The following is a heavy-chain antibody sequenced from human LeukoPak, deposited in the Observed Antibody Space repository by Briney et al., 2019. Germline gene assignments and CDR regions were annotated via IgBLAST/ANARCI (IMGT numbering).Heavy chain of an antibody. Sequence: PSGTLSLTCAVSGGSISSSNWWSWVRQPPGKGLEWIGEIYHSGSTNYNPSLKSRVTISVDTSKNQFSLQLSSVTAADTAVYYCARADCSSTNCYTMGYWGQGTLVTVSS. V-gene: IGHV4-4*02. D-gene: IGHD2-2*02. CDR2: IYHSGST. CDR1: GGSISSSNW. J-gene: IGHJ4*02. CDR3: ARADCSSTNCYTMGY.